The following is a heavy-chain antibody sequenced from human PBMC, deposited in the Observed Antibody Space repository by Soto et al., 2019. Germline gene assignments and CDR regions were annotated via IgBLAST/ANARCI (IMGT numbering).Heavy chain of an antibody. Sequence: KPSETLSLTCTVSGASISGFYWSWIRKSAGKGLEWIGRIYATGTTDYNPSLKSRVMMSVDTSKKQFPLKLRSVTAADTAVYYCVRDGTKTLRDWFDPWGQGISVTVSS. CDR1: GASISGFY. CDR3: VRDGTKTLRDWFDP. D-gene: IGHD1-1*01. V-gene: IGHV4-4*07. J-gene: IGHJ5*02. CDR2: IYATGTT.